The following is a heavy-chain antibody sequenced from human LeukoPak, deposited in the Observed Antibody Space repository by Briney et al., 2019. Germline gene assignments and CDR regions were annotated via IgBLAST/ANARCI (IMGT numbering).Heavy chain of an antibody. CDR3: ARDQLVTNYYYGMDV. D-gene: IGHD2-21*02. CDR2: INGGGDST. V-gene: IGHV3-23*01. J-gene: IGHJ6*02. CDR1: GFTFRSYA. Sequence: GGSLRLSCAASGFTFRSYAMSWVRQAPGKGLEWVSTINGGGDSTHYVDSVKGRFTISRDNSENTLYLQMNSLRAEDTAVYYCARDQLVTNYYYGMDVWGQGTTVTVSS.